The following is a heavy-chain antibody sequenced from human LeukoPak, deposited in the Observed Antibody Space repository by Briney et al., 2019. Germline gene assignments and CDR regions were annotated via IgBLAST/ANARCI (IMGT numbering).Heavy chain of an antibody. CDR1: GGSISSGGYS. Sequence: ASETLSPTCAVSGGSISSGGYSWSWIRQPPGKGLEWIGYIYHSGSTYYNPSLKSRVTISVDRSKNQFSLKLSSVTAADTAVYYCARDGGDASLDYWGQGTLVTVSS. CDR3: ARDGGDASLDY. CDR2: IYHSGST. V-gene: IGHV4-30-2*01. J-gene: IGHJ4*02. D-gene: IGHD2-21*02.